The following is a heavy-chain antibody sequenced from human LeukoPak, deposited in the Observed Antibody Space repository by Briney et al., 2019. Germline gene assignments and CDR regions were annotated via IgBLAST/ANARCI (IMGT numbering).Heavy chain of an antibody. D-gene: IGHD4-17*01. CDR3: AKVRDYADYTLFDY. CDR1: GFGFGSYN. V-gene: IGHV3-30*18. CDR2: ISFDGNDK. Sequence: PGGSLRLSCAASGFGFGSYNMYWVRQAPGKGLEWVTLISFDGNDKKYADSVKGRFTISRDNSKNTLYLQMNSLRAEDTAVYYCAKVRDYADYTLFDYWGQGTLVTVSS. J-gene: IGHJ4*02.